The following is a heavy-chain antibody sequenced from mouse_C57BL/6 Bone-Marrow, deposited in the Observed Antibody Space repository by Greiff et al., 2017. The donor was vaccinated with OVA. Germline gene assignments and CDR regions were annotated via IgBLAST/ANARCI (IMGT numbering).Heavy chain of an antibody. CDR2: IDPANGNT. CDR3: APYYYGSSSYWYFDV. J-gene: IGHJ1*03. V-gene: IGHV14-3*01. D-gene: IGHD1-1*01. CDR1: GFNIKNTY. Sequence: EVQLQQSVAELVRPGASVKLSCTASGFNIKNTYMHWVKQRPEQGLEWIGRIDPANGNTKYAPKFQGKATITADTSSNTAYLQLSSLTSEDTAIYYCAPYYYGSSSYWYFDVWGTGTTVTVSS.